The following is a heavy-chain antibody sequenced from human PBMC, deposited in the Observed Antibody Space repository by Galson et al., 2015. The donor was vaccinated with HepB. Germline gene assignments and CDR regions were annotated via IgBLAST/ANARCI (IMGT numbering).Heavy chain of an antibody. CDR1: GYTFTSYG. V-gene: IGHV1-18*01. J-gene: IGHJ4*02. D-gene: IGHD3-22*01. CDR2: ISTYNGNT. CDR3: ARGSSGYVDY. Sequence: SVKVSCKASGYTFTSYGISWVRQAPGQGLEWMGWISTYNGNTNYAQKFLQGRVTTTTDTSTSTAYMELRSLRSDDTAVYYCARGSSGYVDYWGQGTLVTVSS.